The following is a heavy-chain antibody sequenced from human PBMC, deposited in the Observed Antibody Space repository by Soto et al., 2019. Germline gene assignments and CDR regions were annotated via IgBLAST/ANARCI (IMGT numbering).Heavy chain of an antibody. CDR2: IYHNGIT. Sequence: QVQLQQSGPGVVKPSGTLSLTCAVSGGSISSTHAWSWVRQPRGGALEWIGEIYHNGITNYKSSLKSRVTVSLDKSKNQLSLVLTSVTAADTAVYFCGRAGALPGLHYCDNWGQGILVTVSS. D-gene: IGHD1-1*01. CDR1: GGSISSTHA. CDR3: GRAGALPGLHYCDN. V-gene: IGHV4-4*02. J-gene: IGHJ4*02.